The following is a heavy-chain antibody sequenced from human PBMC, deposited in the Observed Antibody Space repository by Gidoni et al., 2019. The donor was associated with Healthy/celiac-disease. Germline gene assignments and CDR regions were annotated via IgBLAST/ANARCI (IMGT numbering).Heavy chain of an antibody. J-gene: IGHJ4*02. CDR3: ARIYYDSSGYYYAFDY. CDR2: INHSGST. D-gene: IGHD3-22*01. CDR1: GGSFRGYY. V-gene: IGHV4-34*01. Sequence: QVQLQPWGAGLWKPSENLYLPCAVYGGSFRGYYWSWIRQPPGKGLEWIGEINHSGSTNYNPSLKSRVTISVDTSKNQFSLKLSSVTAADTAVYYCARIYYDSSGYYYAFDYWGQGTLVTVSS.